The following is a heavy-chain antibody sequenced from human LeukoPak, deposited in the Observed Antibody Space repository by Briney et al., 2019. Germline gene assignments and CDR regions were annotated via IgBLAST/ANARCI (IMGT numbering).Heavy chain of an antibody. V-gene: IGHV3-74*01. D-gene: IGHD2-15*01. CDR1: GFTFSRYW. J-gene: IGHJ5*02. CDR2: INSDGSST. Sequence: PGGSLRLSCAASGFTFSRYWMHWVRQGPGKGLVWVSRINSDGSSTSYADSVNGRFTISRDNAKNTLYLQMNSLRAEDTAVYYCAREYSTGFDPWGQGTLVTVSS. CDR3: AREYSTGFDP.